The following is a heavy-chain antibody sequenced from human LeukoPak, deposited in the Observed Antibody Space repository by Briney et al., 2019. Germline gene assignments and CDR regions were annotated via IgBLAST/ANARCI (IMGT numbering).Heavy chain of an antibody. D-gene: IGHD2-15*01. J-gene: IGHJ4*02. V-gene: IGHV4-30-2*01. CDR3: ARGPDCSGGSCANFDY. CDR2: INHSGST. CDR1: GGSISSGGYS. Sequence: SQTLSLTCAVSGGSISSGGYSWSWIRQPPGKGLEWIGEINHSGSTNYNPSLKSRVTISVDTSKNQFSLKLSSVTAADTAVYYCARGPDCSGGSCANFDYWGQGTLVTVSS.